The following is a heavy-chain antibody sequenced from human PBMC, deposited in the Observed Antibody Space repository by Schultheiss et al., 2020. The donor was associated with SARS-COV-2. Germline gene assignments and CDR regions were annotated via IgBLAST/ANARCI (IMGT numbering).Heavy chain of an antibody. CDR2: ISGSGGST. V-gene: IGHV3-23*01. J-gene: IGHJ4*02. CDR3: AKDGSQYYDSEEYYFDY. CDR1: GFTFSSYA. Sequence: GGSLRLSCAASGFTFSSYAMSWVRQAPGKGLEWVSAISGSGGSTYYADSVKGRFTISRDNSKNTLYLQMNSLRAEDTAVYYCAKDGSQYYDSEEYYFDYWGQGTLVTVSS. D-gene: IGHD3-22*01.